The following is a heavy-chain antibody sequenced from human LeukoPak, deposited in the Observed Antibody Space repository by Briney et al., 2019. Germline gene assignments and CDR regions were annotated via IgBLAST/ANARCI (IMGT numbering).Heavy chain of an antibody. J-gene: IGHJ5*02. CDR2: IIPILGIA. Sequence: GASVKVSCKASGGTFSSYTISWVRQAPGQGLEWMGRIIPILGIANYAQKFQGRVTITADKSTSTAYMELSSLRSEDTAVYSCARECTAASGTSGSRWFDPWGQGTLVTVSS. CDR3: ARECTAASGTSGSRWFDP. D-gene: IGHD6-13*01. CDR1: GGTFSSYT. V-gene: IGHV1-69*04.